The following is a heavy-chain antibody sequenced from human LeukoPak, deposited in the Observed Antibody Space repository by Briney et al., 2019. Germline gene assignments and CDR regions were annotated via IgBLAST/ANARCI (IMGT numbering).Heavy chain of an antibody. J-gene: IGHJ5*02. V-gene: IGHV1-69*13. D-gene: IGHD3-3*01. CDR1: GGTFSSYA. CDR3: AREVWAHVGVVHYPGKYDWFDP. Sequence: SVKVSCKASGGTFSSYAISWVRQAPGQGLEWMGGIIPIFGTANYAQKFQGRVTITADESTSTAYMELSSLRSEDTAVYYCAREVWAHVGVVHYPGKYDWFDPWGQGTLVTVSS. CDR2: IIPIFGTA.